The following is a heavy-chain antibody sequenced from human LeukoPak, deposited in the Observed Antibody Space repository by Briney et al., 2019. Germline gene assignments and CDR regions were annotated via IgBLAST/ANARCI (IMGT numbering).Heavy chain of an antibody. V-gene: IGHV3-30*18. CDR3: AKDSSSGCPTCYYYGMDV. Sequence: GGSLRLSCAASGFTFSSYGMHWVRQAPGKGLEWVAVISYDGSNKYYADSVKGRFTISRDNSKDTLHLQMNSLRAEDTAVYYCAKDSSSGCPTCYYYGMDVWGQGTTVTVSS. D-gene: IGHD6-19*01. CDR2: ISYDGSNK. CDR1: GFTFSSYG. J-gene: IGHJ6*02.